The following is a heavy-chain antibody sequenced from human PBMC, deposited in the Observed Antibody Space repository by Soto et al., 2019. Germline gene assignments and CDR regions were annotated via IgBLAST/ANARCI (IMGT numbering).Heavy chain of an antibody. Sequence: PSETLSLTCTVSGGSISSYYWSWIRQPPGKGLEWTGYIYSGGSTKYNPSLESRVTISVDTSKNQFSLKLSSVTAADTAVYYCARHEAAWPAFDYWGQGTLVTVSS. CDR2: IYSGGST. CDR1: GGSISSYY. CDR3: ARHEAAWPAFDY. D-gene: IGHD6-13*01. J-gene: IGHJ4*02. V-gene: IGHV4-59*08.